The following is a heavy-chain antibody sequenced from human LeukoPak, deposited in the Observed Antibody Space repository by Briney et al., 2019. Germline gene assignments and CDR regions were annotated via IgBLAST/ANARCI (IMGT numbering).Heavy chain of an antibody. CDR3: ARNVGYCSSTSCFPHFNY. V-gene: IGHV1-69*13. CDR2: IIPIFGTA. J-gene: IGHJ4*02. CDR1: GGTFSSYA. D-gene: IGHD2-2*01. Sequence: SVKVSCKASGGTFSSYAISWVRQAPEQGLEWMGGIIPIFGTANYAQKFQGRVTITADESTSTAYMELSSLRSEDTAVYYCARNVGYCSSTSCFPHFNYGGQGTLVTVSS.